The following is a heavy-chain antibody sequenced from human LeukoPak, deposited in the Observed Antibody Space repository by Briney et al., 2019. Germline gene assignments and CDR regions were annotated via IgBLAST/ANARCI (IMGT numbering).Heavy chain of an antibody. Sequence: GGSLRLSCVASGFTFSDYWLSWVRQAPGKGLEWVAKIKEDGSEQIYVGSVRGQFTISRDNAKDSLYLQMNSLRVEDTGVYYCARDMTTNSLPWFDPWGQGALVTVSS. CDR3: ARDMTTNSLPWFDP. J-gene: IGHJ5*02. D-gene: IGHD4-23*01. V-gene: IGHV3-7*01. CDR2: IKEDGSEQ. CDR1: GFTFSDYW.